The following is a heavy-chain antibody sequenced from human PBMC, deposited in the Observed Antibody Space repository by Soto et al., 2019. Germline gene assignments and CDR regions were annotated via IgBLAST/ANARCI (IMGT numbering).Heavy chain of an antibody. V-gene: IGHV3-13*01. CDR3: ARGGRSGDAFDI. J-gene: IGHJ3*02. CDR2: IGTAGDT. D-gene: IGHD3-3*01. Sequence: PGGSLRLSCAASGFTFSSYDMHWVRQATGKGLEWVSAIGTAGDTYYPGSVKGRFTISRENAKNSLYLQMNSLRAGDTAVYYCARGGRSGDAFDIWGQGTMVTVSS. CDR1: GFTFSSYD.